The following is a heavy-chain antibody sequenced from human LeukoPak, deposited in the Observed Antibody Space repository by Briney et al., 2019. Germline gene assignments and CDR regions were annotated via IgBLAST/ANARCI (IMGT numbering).Heavy chain of an antibody. D-gene: IGHD3-22*01. Sequence: GGSLRLSCAASGFTVSSNYMSWVRQAPGKGLEWVSSISSSSSYIYYADSVKGRFTISRDNAKNSLYLQMNSLRAEDTAVYYCATSPDYYDSSGYYSQTDYWGQGTLVTVSS. CDR2: ISSSSSYI. CDR1: GFTVSSNY. V-gene: IGHV3-21*01. J-gene: IGHJ4*02. CDR3: ATSPDYYDSSGYYSQTDY.